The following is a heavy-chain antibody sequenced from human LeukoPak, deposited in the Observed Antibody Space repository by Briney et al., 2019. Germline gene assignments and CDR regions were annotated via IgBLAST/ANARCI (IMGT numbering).Heavy chain of an antibody. V-gene: IGHV3-49*04. Sequence: GGSLRLSCSGSGFSFGDYGINWVRQAPGRGLEWVGLSRSQVNGGPAEYAASVEGRFSMSRDDSKGFAYLQMNSLKTEDTAVYFCTRVFHDYVLDFWGQGTLVTVSS. J-gene: IGHJ4*02. CDR2: SRSQVNGGPA. CDR1: GFSFGDYG. CDR3: TRVFHDYVLDF. D-gene: IGHD3-16*01.